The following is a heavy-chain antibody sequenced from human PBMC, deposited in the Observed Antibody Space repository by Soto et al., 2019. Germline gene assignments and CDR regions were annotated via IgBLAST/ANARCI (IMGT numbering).Heavy chain of an antibody. J-gene: IGHJ4*02. CDR3: ARLLSFGELSRDY. CDR1: GYTFTTYA. V-gene: IGHV1-3*01. D-gene: IGHD3-10*01. CDR2: INAANGNT. Sequence: QVQFVQSEAEVKKPGASVKVSCKASGYTFTTYAIHWVRQAPGQRLEWMGWINAANGNTKYSQKFQGRVTITRDTSASTVYMELSSLRSDDTGVYYCARLLSFGELSRDYWGQGTLVTVSS.